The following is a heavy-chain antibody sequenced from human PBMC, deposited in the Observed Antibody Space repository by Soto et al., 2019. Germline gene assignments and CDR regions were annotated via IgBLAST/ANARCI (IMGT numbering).Heavy chain of an antibody. V-gene: IGHV3-15*07. J-gene: IGHJ4*02. CDR2: IKSKIDGGTT. CDR1: GLSFTNAW. Sequence: GGSLRLSCAASGLSFTNAWMNWVRQAPGKGLEWVGRIKSKIDGGTTDYAAPVKGRFTISRDDSKNTLYLQMNSLKTEDTAVYYCVTGPRIAGPPFLEYWGQGTLVTVSS. CDR3: VTGPRIAGPPFLEY. D-gene: IGHD1-26*01.